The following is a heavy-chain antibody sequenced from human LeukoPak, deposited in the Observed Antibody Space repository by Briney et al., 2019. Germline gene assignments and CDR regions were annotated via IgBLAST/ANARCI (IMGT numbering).Heavy chain of an antibody. V-gene: IGHV3-23*01. D-gene: IGHD2-21*01. CDR3: AKGLSAAGDYYFDY. CDR2: ISGSGDST. CDR1: GFTFSNYA. J-gene: IGHJ4*02. Sequence: GGSLRLSCAASGFTFSNYAMNWVRQAPGKGLEWVSAISGSGDSTYYADSVKGRFTISRDNSKNTVYLQMKSLRVEATAVYYCAKGLSAAGDYYFDYWGQGALVTVSS.